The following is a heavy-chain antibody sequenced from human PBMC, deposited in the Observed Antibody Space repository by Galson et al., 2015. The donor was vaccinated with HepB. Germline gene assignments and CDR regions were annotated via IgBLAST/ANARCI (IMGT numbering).Heavy chain of an antibody. CDR3: AKGYLYGMDV. CDR2: ITGSGGGT. J-gene: IGHJ6*02. Sequence: SLRLSCAASGFTFSTNVMNWVRQAPGKGLEWVSTITGSGGGTYYADSVKGRFIVSRDNSKNTLYLQMNNLRAEDTAVYYCAKGYLYGMDVWGQGTTVTVSS. D-gene: IGHD3-16*02. CDR1: GFTFSTNV. V-gene: IGHV3-23*01.